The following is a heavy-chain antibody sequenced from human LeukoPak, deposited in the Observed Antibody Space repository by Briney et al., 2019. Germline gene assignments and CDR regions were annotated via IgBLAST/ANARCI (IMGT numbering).Heavy chain of an antibody. D-gene: IGHD3-3*01. CDR3: ARRGRSGSNYDY. J-gene: IGHJ4*02. Sequence: SETLSLTCAVYGGSFSGYYWSWIRQPPGKGLEWIGYIYTSGSTNYNPSLKSRVTISVDTSKNQFSLKLSSVTAADTAVYYCARRGRSGSNYDYWGQGTLVTVSS. CDR2: IYTSGST. CDR1: GGSFSGYY. V-gene: IGHV4-4*09.